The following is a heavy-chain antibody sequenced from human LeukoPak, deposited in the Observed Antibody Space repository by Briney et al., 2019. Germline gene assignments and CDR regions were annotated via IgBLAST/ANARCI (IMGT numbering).Heavy chain of an antibody. V-gene: IGHV4-34*01. CDR2: INHSGST. Sequence: SETLYLTCAVYGGSFSGYYWSWIRQPPGKGREWIGEINHSGSTNYNPSLKSRVTISVDTSKNQFSLKLSSVTAADTAVYYCSGYGGNSPNTHFDYWGQGTLVTVSS. CDR1: GGSFSGYY. J-gene: IGHJ4*02. CDR3: SGYGGNSPNTHFDY. D-gene: IGHD4-23*01.